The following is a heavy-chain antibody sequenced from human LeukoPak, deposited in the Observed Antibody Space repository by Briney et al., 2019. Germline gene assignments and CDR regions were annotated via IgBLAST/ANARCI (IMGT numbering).Heavy chain of an antibody. CDR3: AKGDAYYYDSSGYWKLDY. D-gene: IGHD3-22*01. CDR2: ISYDGSNK. CDR1: GFTFSSYA. J-gene: IGHJ4*02. Sequence: GGSLRLSCAASGFTFSSYAMHWVRQAPGKGLEWVAVISYDGSNKYYADSVKGRFTISRDNSKNTLYLQMNSLRAEDTAVYYCAKGDAYYYDSSGYWKLDYWGQGTLVTVSS. V-gene: IGHV3-30-3*01.